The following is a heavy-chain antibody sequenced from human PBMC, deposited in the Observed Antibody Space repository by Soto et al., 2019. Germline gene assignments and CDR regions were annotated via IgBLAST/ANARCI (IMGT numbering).Heavy chain of an antibody. J-gene: IGHJ4*02. CDR3: ARDLPLTREYYDSSGTMDY. CDR2: IWYDGSNK. Sequence: GGSLRLSCAASGFTFSSYGMHWVRQAPGKGLEWVAVIWYDGSNKYYADSVKGRFTISRDNSKNTLYLQMNSLRAEDTAVYYCARDLPLTREYYDSSGTMDYWGQGTLVTVSS. V-gene: IGHV3-33*01. D-gene: IGHD3-22*01. CDR1: GFTFSSYG.